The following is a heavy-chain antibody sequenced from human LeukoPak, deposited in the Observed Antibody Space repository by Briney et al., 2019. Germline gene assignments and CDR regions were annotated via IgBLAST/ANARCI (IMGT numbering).Heavy chain of an antibody. CDR1: GYTFASYA. J-gene: IGHJ4*02. Sequence: ASVKVSCKASGYTFASYAMNWVRQAPGQGLEWMGWINTNTGNPTYAQGFTGRFVFSLDTSVSTAYLQISSLKAEDTAVYYCAREGRIAAAGDFDYWGQGTLVTVSS. CDR2: INTNTGNP. CDR3: AREGRIAAAGDFDY. D-gene: IGHD6-13*01. V-gene: IGHV7-4-1*02.